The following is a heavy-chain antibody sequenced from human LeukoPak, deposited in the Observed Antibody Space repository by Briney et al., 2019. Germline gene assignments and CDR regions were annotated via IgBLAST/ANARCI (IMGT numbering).Heavy chain of an antibody. Sequence: GASVKVSCKASGGTFSSYAISWVRQAPGQGLEWMGGIIPIFGTANYAQKFQGRVTITAHESTSTAYMELSSLRSEDTAVYYCEVDTARTVDWGQGTLVTVSP. CDR1: GGTFSSYA. D-gene: IGHD5-18*01. CDR2: IIPIFGTA. V-gene: IGHV1-69*13. CDR3: EVDTARTVD. J-gene: IGHJ4*02.